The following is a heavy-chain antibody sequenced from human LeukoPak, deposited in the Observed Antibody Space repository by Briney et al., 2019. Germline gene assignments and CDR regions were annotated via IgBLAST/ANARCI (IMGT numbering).Heavy chain of an antibody. CDR3: AKTNGYYDY. CDR1: GFTFSSYT. V-gene: IGHV3-23*01. J-gene: IGHJ4*02. D-gene: IGHD3-22*01. CDR2: ISGSGGRT. Sequence: GGSLRLSCAASGFTFSSYTITWVRQAPGKGLEWVSAISGSGGRTYYADSVKGRFTISRDNSKSTVYLQMNSLSAEDTAVYHCAKTNGYYDYWGQGTLVTVSS.